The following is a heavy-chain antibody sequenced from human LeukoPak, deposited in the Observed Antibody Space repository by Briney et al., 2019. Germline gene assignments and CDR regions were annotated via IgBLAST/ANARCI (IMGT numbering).Heavy chain of an antibody. D-gene: IGHD3-10*01. V-gene: IGHV3-30-3*01. CDR3: ARVGGLGSYYPYDY. CDR2: ISYDGSNK. Sequence: GRSLRLSCAASGFTFSSYAMHWVRQAPGKGLEWVAVISYDGSNKYYADSVKGRFTISRDNSKNTLYLQMNSLRAEDTAVYYCARVGGLGSYYPYDYWGQGTLVTVSS. J-gene: IGHJ4*02. CDR1: GFTFSSYA.